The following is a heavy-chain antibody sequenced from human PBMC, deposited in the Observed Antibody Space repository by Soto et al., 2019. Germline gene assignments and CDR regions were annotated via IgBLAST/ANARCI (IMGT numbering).Heavy chain of an antibody. J-gene: IGHJ5*02. CDR2: IYYSGST. D-gene: IGHD1-7*01. V-gene: IGHV4-59*01. CDR3: ARLELRMGWFDP. CDR1: GGSISSYY. Sequence: SETLSLTCTVSGGSISSYYWSWIRQPPGKGLEWIGYIYYSGSTNYNPSLKSRVTISVDTSKNQFSLKLSSVTAADTAVYYCARLELRMGWFDPWGQGTLVTVSS.